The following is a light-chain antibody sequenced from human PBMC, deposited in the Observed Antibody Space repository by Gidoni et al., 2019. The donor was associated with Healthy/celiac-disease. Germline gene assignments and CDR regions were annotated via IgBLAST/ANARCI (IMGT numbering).Light chain of an antibody. V-gene: IGKV3-11*01. CDR1: QSASSY. CDR3: QQRSNWPQT. J-gene: IGKJ2*01. Sequence: EIVLTQSPATLPLSPGERATLSCRGSQSASSYLAWYQQKPGQPPRLLIYDASNRATGIPQGRFSGSGSGTDFTLTISSLEPEDFAVYYCQQRSNWPQTFGQGTKLEIK. CDR2: DAS.